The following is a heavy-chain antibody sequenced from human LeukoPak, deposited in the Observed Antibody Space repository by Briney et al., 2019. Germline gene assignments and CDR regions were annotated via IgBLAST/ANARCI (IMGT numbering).Heavy chain of an antibody. V-gene: IGHV4-34*01. CDR1: GGSFSGYY. CDR3: AGGSFFGVVPHLDY. J-gene: IGHJ4*02. D-gene: IGHD3-3*02. CDR2: INHSGST. Sequence: SETLSLTCAVYGGSFSGYYWSWIRQPPGKGLEWIGEINHSGSTNYNPSLKSRVTISVDTSKNQFSLKLSSVTAADTAVYYCAGGSFFGVVPHLDYWGQGTLVTVSS.